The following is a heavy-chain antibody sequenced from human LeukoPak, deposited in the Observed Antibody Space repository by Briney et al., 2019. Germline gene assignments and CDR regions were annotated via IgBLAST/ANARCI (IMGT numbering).Heavy chain of an antibody. Sequence: GGSLRLSCAASGFTFRSYAMSWVRQAPGKGLEWVSSISGIDDYTYYAESVKGRFTISRDNSRGTLHLQLNSLRAEDTAVYYCAKDGRGYNYADFEYWGQGTLVTVSS. CDR2: ISGIDDYT. J-gene: IGHJ4*02. V-gene: IGHV3-23*01. CDR1: GFTFRSYA. CDR3: AKDGRGYNYADFEY. D-gene: IGHD5-18*01.